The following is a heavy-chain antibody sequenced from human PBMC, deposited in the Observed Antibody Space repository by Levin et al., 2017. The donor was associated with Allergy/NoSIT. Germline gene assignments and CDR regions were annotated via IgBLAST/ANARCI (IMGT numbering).Heavy chain of an antibody. CDR1: GFTFSNAW. V-gene: IGHV3-15*01. CDR3: TTDFPRDFDWFVYYYYGMDV. CDR2: IKSKTDGGTT. Sequence: SGGSLRLSCAASGFTFSNAWMSWVRQAPGKGLEWVGRIKSKTDGGTTDYAAPVKGRFTISRDDSKNTLYLQMNSLKTEDTAVYYCTTDFPRDFDWFVYYYYGMDVWGQGTTVTVSS. D-gene: IGHD3-9*01. J-gene: IGHJ6*02.